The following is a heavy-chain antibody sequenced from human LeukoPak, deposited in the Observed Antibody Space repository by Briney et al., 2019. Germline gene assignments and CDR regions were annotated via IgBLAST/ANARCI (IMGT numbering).Heavy chain of an antibody. CDR1: GYTFTSYG. CDR3: ARDGELRFLEWLPTPPTADY. Sequence: RRASVKVSCKASGYTFTSYGISWVRQAPGQGLEWMGWISAYNGNTNYAQKLQGRVTMTTDTSTSTAYMELRSLRSDDTAVYYCARDGELRFLEWLPTPPTADYWGQGTLVTVSS. CDR2: ISAYNGNT. D-gene: IGHD3-3*01. V-gene: IGHV1-18*01. J-gene: IGHJ4*02.